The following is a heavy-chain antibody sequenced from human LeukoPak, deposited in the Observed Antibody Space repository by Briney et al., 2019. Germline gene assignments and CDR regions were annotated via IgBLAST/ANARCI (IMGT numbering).Heavy chain of an antibody. CDR3: LQYNSGSS. J-gene: IGHJ4*02. CDR1: GFTFSSYW. D-gene: IGHD3-10*01. CDR2: IKKDGSDK. Sequence: GGSLRLSCAASGFTFSSYWMSWVRQAPGKGLEWVASIKKDGSDKYYVDSVKGRFTVSRDNAKNSLYLQMISLRTEDTAVYYCLQYNSGSSWGQGTLVTVSS. V-gene: IGHV3-7*01.